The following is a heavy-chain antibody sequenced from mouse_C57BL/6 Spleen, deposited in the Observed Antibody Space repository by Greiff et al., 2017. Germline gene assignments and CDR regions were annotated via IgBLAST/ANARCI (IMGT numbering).Heavy chain of an antibody. V-gene: IGHV1-69*01. CDR1: GYTFTSYW. Sequence: QVQLQQPGAELVMPGASVKLSCKASGYTFTSYWMHWVKQRPGQGLEWIGEIDPSDSYTNYNQKFKGKSTLTVDKSSSTAYMQLSSLTSDDSAVYYCARSGMGYGSSTFYWYFDVWGTGTTVTVSS. CDR2: IDPSDSYT. J-gene: IGHJ1*03. D-gene: IGHD1-1*01. CDR3: ARSGMGYGSSTFYWYFDV.